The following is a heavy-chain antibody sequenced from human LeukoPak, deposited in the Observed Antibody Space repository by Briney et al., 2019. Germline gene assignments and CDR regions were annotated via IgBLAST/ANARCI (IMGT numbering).Heavy chain of an antibody. CDR2: ISAYNGNT. D-gene: IGHD1-1*01. CDR1: GYTFTSYG. CDR3: ATWAPAEGTFDY. J-gene: IGHJ4*02. Sequence: ASVKVSCKASGYTFTSYGISWVRQAPGQGLEWMGWISAYNGNTNYAQKLQGRVTMTTDTSTSTAYMELSSLRSEDTAVYYCATWAPAEGTFDYWGQGTLVTVSS. V-gene: IGHV1-18*01.